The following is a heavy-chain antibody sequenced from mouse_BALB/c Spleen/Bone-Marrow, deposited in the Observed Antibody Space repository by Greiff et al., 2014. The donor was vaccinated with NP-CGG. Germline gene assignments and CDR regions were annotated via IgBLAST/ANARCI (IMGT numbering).Heavy chain of an antibody. CDR1: GFSLTNYG. Sequence: VNVVESGPGLVAPSQSLSITCTVSGFSLTNYGVHWVRQPPGKGLEWLGVIWADGSTNYNSALMSRLSIGKDNSKSQVFFKMNSLQTDDTALYYCARITTATGAMDYWGQGTSVTVSS. CDR2: IWADGST. J-gene: IGHJ4*01. CDR3: ARITTATGAMDY. D-gene: IGHD1-2*01. V-gene: IGHV2-9*02.